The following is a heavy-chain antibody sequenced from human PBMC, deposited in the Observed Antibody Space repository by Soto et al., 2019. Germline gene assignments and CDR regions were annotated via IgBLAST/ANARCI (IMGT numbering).Heavy chain of an antibody. CDR2: ISSSSSVI. CDR3: ARDLSWGSNWYYYMDV. Sequence: EVQLVESGGGLVQPGGSLRLSCATSGFILSDCAMNWVRQAPGKGLEWVSYISSSSSVIDYADSVKGLLTVSRDNARNSLYLQMNSLRAEETAVYYCARDLSWGSNWYYYMDVWGKGTTVTVSS. D-gene: IGHD7-27*01. CDR1: GFILSDCA. V-gene: IGHV3-48*01. J-gene: IGHJ6*03.